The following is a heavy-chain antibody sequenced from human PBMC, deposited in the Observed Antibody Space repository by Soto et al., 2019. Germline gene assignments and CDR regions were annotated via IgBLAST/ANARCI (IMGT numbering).Heavy chain of an antibody. D-gene: IGHD2-15*01. CDR1: GFTFSSYG. Sequence: GGSLRLSCAASGFTFSSYGMHWVRQAPGKGLEWVAVISYDGSNKYYADSVKGRFTISRGNSKNTLYLQMNSLRAEDTAVYYCAKFEDFGYYFDYWGQGTLVTVSS. CDR3: AKFEDFGYYFDY. J-gene: IGHJ4*02. CDR2: ISYDGSNK. V-gene: IGHV3-30*18.